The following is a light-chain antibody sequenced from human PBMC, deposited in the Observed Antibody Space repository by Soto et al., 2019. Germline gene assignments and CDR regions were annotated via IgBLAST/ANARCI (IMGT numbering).Light chain of an antibody. CDR3: SSYTSSSTLYV. CDR2: EVS. Sequence: QSALTQPASVSGSPGQSITISCTGTSSDVGGYNYVSWYQQHPGKAPKLMIYEVSNRPSGVSNRLSGSKSGNTASLTLSGLQAEDEADYYCSSYTSSSTLYVFGTGTKVTVL. J-gene: IGLJ1*01. V-gene: IGLV2-14*01. CDR1: SSDVGGYNY.